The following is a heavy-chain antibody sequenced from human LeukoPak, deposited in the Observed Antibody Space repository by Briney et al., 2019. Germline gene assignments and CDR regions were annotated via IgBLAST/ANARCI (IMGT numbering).Heavy chain of an antibody. J-gene: IGHJ4*02. V-gene: IGHV1-69*13. CDR2: IIPIFGPA. Sequence: GASVKVSCKASGGTFSTYAITWVRQAPGQGLEWMGGIIPIFGPAYYAQKFQGRVTITADESTSTAYMELSSLRSEDTAIYYCASGVKGADSPYYFDYWGQGTLVTASS. CDR3: ASGVKGADSPYYFDY. D-gene: IGHD3-3*01. CDR1: GGTFSTYA.